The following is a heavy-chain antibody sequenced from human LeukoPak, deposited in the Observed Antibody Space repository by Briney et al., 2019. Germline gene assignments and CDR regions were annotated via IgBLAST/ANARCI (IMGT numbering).Heavy chain of an antibody. CDR3: ARSVGPVDFSNYVRYYYMDV. J-gene: IGHJ6*03. Sequence: SETLSLTCTVSSVSVISYYWSWIRQPAGKGLEWIGRFYTSGSTDYNPSLKSRVTMSVDTSKNQFSLRLNSVTAADTAVYYCARSVGPVDFSNYVRYYYMDVWGKGTSVTVSS. CDR1: SVSVISYY. V-gene: IGHV4-4*07. D-gene: IGHD4-11*01. CDR2: FYTSGST.